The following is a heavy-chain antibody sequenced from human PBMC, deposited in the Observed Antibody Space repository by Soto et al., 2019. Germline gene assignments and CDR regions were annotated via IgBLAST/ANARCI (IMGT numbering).Heavy chain of an antibody. V-gene: IGHV3-23*01. CDR3: AKLGSRYSSSWADY. Sequence: GSLRLSCAASGFTFNNYAMTWVRQAPGKGLEWVSGISGSGASTFYADSVKGRFTISRDNSKNILYLLTNSLRADDTAVYYCAKLGSRYSSSWADYWGQGTLVTVSS. CDR2: ISGSGAST. J-gene: IGHJ4*02. CDR1: GFTFNNYA. D-gene: IGHD6-13*01.